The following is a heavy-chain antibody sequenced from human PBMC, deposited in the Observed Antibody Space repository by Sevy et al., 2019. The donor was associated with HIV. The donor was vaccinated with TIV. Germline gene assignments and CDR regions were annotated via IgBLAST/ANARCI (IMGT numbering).Heavy chain of an antibody. Sequence: ASVKVSCKASGYTFTSYAMHWVRQAPGQRLEWMGWINAGNGNTKYSQKFQGRVTITRDTSASTAYMELSSLRSEDTAGYYCARDWEICSGGSCYHSGFDYWGQGTLVTVSS. CDR2: INAGNGNT. CDR3: ARDWEICSGGSCYHSGFDY. CDR1: GYTFTSYA. J-gene: IGHJ4*02. D-gene: IGHD2-15*01. V-gene: IGHV1-3*01.